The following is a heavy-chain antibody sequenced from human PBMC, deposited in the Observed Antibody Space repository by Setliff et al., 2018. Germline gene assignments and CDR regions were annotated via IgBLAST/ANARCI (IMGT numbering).Heavy chain of an antibody. V-gene: IGHV4-4*07. Sequence: PSETLSLTCSVSGGLIYDHWWTWVRQPAGEEFQWIGRVYSDGDTEYNPSLKSRVTISVDTSNNQFSLHLTSVTAADTARYFCARHLLVQGTYHFDYWGQGSPVTVPQ. J-gene: IGHJ4*02. D-gene: IGHD3-10*01. CDR2: VYSDGDT. CDR1: GGLIYDHW. CDR3: ARHLLVQGTYHFDY.